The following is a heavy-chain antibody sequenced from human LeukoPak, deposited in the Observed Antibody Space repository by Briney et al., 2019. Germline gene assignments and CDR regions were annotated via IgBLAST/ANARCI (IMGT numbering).Heavy chain of an antibody. J-gene: IGHJ5*02. D-gene: IGHD1-1*01. CDR3: ARDPRMENWFDP. Sequence: GGSLRLSCAASGFTFSSYGMHWVRQAPGKGLEWVAFIRFDGSNKYYADSVKGRFTISRDNSKNTLYLQMNSLRAEDTAVYYCARDPRMENWFDPWGQGTLVTVSS. CDR2: IRFDGSNK. V-gene: IGHV3-30*02. CDR1: GFTFSSYG.